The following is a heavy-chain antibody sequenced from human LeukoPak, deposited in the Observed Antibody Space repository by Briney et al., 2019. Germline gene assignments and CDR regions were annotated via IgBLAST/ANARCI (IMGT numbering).Heavy chain of an antibody. CDR2: INSDSSTI. CDR1: GFTFSTYS. J-gene: IGHJ4*02. V-gene: IGHV3-48*04. D-gene: IGHD2-2*01. Sequence: GGSLRLSCAASGFTFSTYSMNWVRQAPGKGLEWVSYINSDSSTIYYADSVKGRFTISRDNAKNSLYLQMNSLRVEDTAVYYCAKETGLGRYCSSIGCSGFDYWGRGTRVTVSS. CDR3: AKETGLGRYCSSIGCSGFDY.